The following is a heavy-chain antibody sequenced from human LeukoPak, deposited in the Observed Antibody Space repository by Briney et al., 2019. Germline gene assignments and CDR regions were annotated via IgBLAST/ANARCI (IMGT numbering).Heavy chain of an antibody. CDR2: INHSGST. D-gene: IGHD6-13*01. Sequence: SETLSLTCAVYGGSFSSYYWSWIRQPPGKGLEWIGEINHSGSTNYNLSLKSRVTISVDTSKNQFSLKLSSVTAADTAVYYCAGIATGFNWFDPWGQGTLVTVSS. V-gene: IGHV4-34*01. CDR1: GGSFSSYY. CDR3: AGIATGFNWFDP. J-gene: IGHJ5*02.